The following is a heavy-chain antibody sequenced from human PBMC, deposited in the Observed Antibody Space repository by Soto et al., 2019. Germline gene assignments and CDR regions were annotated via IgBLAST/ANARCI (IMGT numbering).Heavy chain of an antibody. CDR3: ARDRMKVVPTGIEYYYYGMDV. D-gene: IGHD2-2*01. CDR1: GGSISRYY. V-gene: IGHV4-59*01. J-gene: IGHJ6*01. Sequence: AETLSLTCTVSGGSISRYYWSWIRQPPGKGPEWRGYIYHSGTTNYNPSLKSRVTISVDTSKNQFSLKVSSVTAADTAVYYCARDRMKVVPTGIEYYYYGMDVWGQGTTVTVSS. CDR2: IYHSGTT.